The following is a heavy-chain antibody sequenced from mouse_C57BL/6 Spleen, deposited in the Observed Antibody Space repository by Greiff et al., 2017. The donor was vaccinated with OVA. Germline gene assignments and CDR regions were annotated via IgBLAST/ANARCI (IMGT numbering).Heavy chain of an antibody. Sequence: LSISKDNSKSQVFLKLNSLQTDDTATYYCAKEGAGTFYAMDYWGQGTSVTVSS. V-gene: IGHV2-3*01. CDR3: AKEGAGTFYAMDY. D-gene: IGHD4-1*01. J-gene: IGHJ4*01.